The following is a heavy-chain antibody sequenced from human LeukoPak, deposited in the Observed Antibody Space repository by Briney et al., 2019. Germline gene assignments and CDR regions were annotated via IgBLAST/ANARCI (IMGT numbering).Heavy chain of an antibody. V-gene: IGHV3-53*01. CDR3: ARDRALPATGYYFDY. CDR2: IYSGGST. Sequence: GGSLRLSCAASGFTVSSSYMSWVRQPPGKGLEWVSAIYSGGSTYYADSVKGRFTISRDNSKNTLFLQMTSLRVEDTAVYYCARDRALPATGYYFDYWGQGTLVPVSS. D-gene: IGHD2-2*01. CDR1: GFTVSSSY. J-gene: IGHJ4*02.